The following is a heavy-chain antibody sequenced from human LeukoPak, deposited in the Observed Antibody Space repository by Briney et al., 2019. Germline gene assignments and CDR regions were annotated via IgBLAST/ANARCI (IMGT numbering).Heavy chain of an antibody. CDR2: VVVGSGNT. J-gene: IGHJ4*02. CDR1: GFTFTSSA. CDR3: AALTYYYDSSGYYTDY. Sequence: ASVMVSCKASGFTFTSSAVQWVRQARGQRLEWIGWVVVGSGNTNYAQKFQERVTITRDMSTSAAYMELSSLRSEDTAVYCCAALTYYYDSSGYYTDYWGQGTLVTVSS. D-gene: IGHD3-22*01. V-gene: IGHV1-58*01.